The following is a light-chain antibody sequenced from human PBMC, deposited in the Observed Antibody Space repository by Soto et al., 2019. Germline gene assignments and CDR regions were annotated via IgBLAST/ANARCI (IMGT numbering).Light chain of an antibody. J-gene: IGLJ3*02. V-gene: IGLV2-14*01. Sequence: QSALTQPASVSGSPGQSITISCTGTSSDVGGYNYVSWYQQHPGKAPKLMIYEVSNRPSGVSNRFPGSKSGNTASLTISGLQAEDEADYYCSSYTRSSTWVCGGGTKLTVL. CDR2: EVS. CDR1: SSDVGGYNY. CDR3: SSYTRSSTWV.